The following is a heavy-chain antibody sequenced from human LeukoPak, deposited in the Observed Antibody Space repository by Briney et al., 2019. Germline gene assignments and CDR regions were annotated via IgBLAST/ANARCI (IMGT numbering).Heavy chain of an antibody. CDR1: GYTFTDYT. Sequence: VASVKVSCKASGYTFTDYTMHWLRQAPGQRLDWMGWINGGSGNTKYSPDFQGRVTITRDTSINTAYMELSSLKSDDTAVYYCARANYYDSIGDAFDIWGQGTMVTVSS. J-gene: IGHJ3*02. CDR3: ARANYYDSIGDAFDI. CDR2: INGGSGNT. V-gene: IGHV1-3*01. D-gene: IGHD3-22*01.